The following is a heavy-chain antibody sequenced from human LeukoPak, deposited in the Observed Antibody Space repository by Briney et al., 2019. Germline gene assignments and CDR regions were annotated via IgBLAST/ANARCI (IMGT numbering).Heavy chain of an antibody. CDR2: ISNSSTTI. CDR3: AKGHSAHGTGFDG. CDR1: GFTLSTYN. D-gene: IGHD1-14*01. J-gene: IGHJ4*02. V-gene: IGHV3-48*02. Sequence: GGSLRLSCGASGFTLSTYNMNWVRQAPGKGLEWVSYISNSSTTIYYADSVRGRFTISRDNANNSMSLQMNSLRDEDTAVYYCAKGHSAHGTGFDGWGQGTLVIVSS.